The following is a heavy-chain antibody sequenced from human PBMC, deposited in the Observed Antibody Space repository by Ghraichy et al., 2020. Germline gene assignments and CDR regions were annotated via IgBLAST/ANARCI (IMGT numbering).Heavy chain of an antibody. D-gene: IGHD1-26*01. CDR2: TYYRSKWSN. J-gene: IGHJ4*02. CDR3: ARDVGGAYSF. CDR1: GDSVSTNGVA. V-gene: IGHV6-1*01. Sequence: SCDISGDSVSTNGVAWNWIRQSPSRGLEWLGRTYYRSKWSNDYAVSVKSRIIINPDTSKNQFSLQLNSVTPEDTAVYYCARDVGGAYSFWGQGTLVTVSS.